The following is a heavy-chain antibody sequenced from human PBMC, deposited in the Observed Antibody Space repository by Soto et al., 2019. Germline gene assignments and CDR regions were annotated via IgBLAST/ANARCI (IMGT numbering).Heavy chain of an antibody. CDR2: IYPGDSDT. D-gene: IGHD1-1*01. J-gene: IGHJ5*02. V-gene: IGHV5-51*01. CDR3: ARQGGNWNDLGNWFDP. Sequence: GESLKISCKGSGYSFTSYWIGWVRQMPGKGLEWMGIIYPGDSDTRYSPSFQGQVTISADKSISTAYLQWSSLKASDTAMYYCARQGGNWNDLGNWFDPWGQGTLVTVSS. CDR1: GYSFTSYW.